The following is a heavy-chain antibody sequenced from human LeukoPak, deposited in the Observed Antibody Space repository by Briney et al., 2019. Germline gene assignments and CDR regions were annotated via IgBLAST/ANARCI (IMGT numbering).Heavy chain of an antibody. CDR2: MNPNSGNT. CDR1: GYTFTRYD. Sequence: ASVTVSFKASGYTFTRYDINWVRQAAGQGGEWMGWMNPNSGNTGYAQKFQCRVTMTRNTSISTAYMELSSLRSEDTAVYYCARAGGSTNGVCSRFVDVWGKGTTVTVSS. V-gene: IGHV1-8*01. J-gene: IGHJ6*04. CDR3: ARAGGSTNGVCSRFVDV. D-gene: IGHD2-8*01.